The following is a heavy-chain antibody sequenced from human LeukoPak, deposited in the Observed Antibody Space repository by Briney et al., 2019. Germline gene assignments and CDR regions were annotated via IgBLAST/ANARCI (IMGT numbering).Heavy chain of an antibody. J-gene: IGHJ4*02. Sequence: GGSLRLSCAASGLIFSSYGMHWVRQAPGKGLECVAFIQNDGNNKKYADSVKGRFTISRDNSKNTLYLQMNSLRAEDTAVYYCARDWGTSSLYLVNWGQGTLVTVSS. V-gene: IGHV3-30*02. CDR3: ARDWGTSSLYLVN. CDR1: GLIFSSYG. D-gene: IGHD6-6*01. CDR2: IQNDGNNK.